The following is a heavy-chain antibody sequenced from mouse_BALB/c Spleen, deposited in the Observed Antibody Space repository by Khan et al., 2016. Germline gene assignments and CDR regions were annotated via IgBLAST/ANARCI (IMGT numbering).Heavy chain of an antibody. J-gene: IGHJ3*01. CDR1: GFTFNTFA. Sequence: EVQLVETGGGLVQPKGSLKLSCAASGFTFNTFAMNWVRQAQGKGLEWIARIRSKSYNYATYYGDSVKDRFTISRDDSQSMVHLQMNNLKTEDTAFYYCVRPIYDGYSAWFGYWCQGTLVTVSA. V-gene: IGHV10-1*02. CDR3: VRPIYDGYSAWFGY. CDR2: IRSKSYNYAT. D-gene: IGHD2-3*01.